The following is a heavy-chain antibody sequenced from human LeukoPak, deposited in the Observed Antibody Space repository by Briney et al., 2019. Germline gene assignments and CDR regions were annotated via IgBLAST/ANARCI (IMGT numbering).Heavy chain of an antibody. Sequence: SGTLSLTCTVSGYSISSGYYWGWIRQPPGKGLEWIGSIYYSGSTYYNPSLKSRVTISVDTSKNQFSLKLSSVTAADTAVYYCARRRKLLWFGELFYDYWGQGTLVTVSS. CDR1: GYSISSGYY. D-gene: IGHD3-10*01. CDR2: IYYSGST. CDR3: ARRRKLLWFGELFYDY. V-gene: IGHV4-38-2*02. J-gene: IGHJ4*02.